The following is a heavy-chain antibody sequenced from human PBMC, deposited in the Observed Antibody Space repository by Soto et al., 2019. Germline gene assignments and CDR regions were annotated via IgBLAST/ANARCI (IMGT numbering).Heavy chain of an antibody. CDR1: GFTFSSYG. D-gene: IGHD3-22*01. V-gene: IGHV3-33*01. CDR3: ARDGVGDSSGYYYA. Sequence: GGSLRLSCAASGFTFSSYGMHWVRQAPGKGLEWVAVIWYDGSNKYYADSVKGRFTISRDNSKNTLYLQMNSLRAEDTAVYYCARDGVGDSSGYYYAWGQGTLVTVSS. J-gene: IGHJ4*02. CDR2: IWYDGSNK.